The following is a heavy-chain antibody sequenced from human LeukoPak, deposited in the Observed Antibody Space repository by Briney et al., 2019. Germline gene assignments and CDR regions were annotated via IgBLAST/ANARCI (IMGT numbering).Heavy chain of an antibody. D-gene: IGHD1/OR15-1a*01. J-gene: IGHJ4*02. CDR3: AREQNQATWTIFDY. CDR2: IYSGGST. CDR1: GFTVSSNY. V-gene: IGHV3-66*02. Sequence: GGSLRLSCAASGFTVSSNYMSWVRQAPGKGLESVSVIYSGGSTYYADSVKGRFTISRDNSKNTLYLQMNSLRAEDTAVYYCAREQNQATWTIFDYWGQGTLVTVSS.